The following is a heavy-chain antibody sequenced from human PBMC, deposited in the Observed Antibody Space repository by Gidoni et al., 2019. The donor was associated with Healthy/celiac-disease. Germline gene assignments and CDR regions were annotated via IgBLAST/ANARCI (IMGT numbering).Heavy chain of an antibody. CDR1: GFTFSSYW. Sequence: EVQLVESGGGLVQPGGSLRLSCAASGFTFSSYWMSWVRQAPGKGLEWVANIKQDGSEKYYVDSVKGRFTISRDNAKNSLYLQMNSLRAEDTAVYYCARGAVVYSSSGDYWGQGTLVTVSS. CDR3: ARGAVVYSSSGDY. CDR2: IKQDGSEK. V-gene: IGHV3-7*01. D-gene: IGHD6-6*01. J-gene: IGHJ4*02.